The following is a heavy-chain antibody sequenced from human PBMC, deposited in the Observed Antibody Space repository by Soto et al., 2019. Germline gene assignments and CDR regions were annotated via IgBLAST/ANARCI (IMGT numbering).Heavy chain of an antibody. Sequence: QVQLVQSGAEVKKPGSSVKVSCKASGGTFSSYTISWVRQAPGKGLEWMGRIIPILGIANYAQKFQGRVTITADKSTSTAYMELSSLRSEDTAVYYCARDVYCGGDCAWGQGTLVTVSS. CDR1: GGTFSSYT. V-gene: IGHV1-69*08. J-gene: IGHJ4*02. D-gene: IGHD2-21*02. CDR3: ARDVYCGGDCA. CDR2: IIPILGIA.